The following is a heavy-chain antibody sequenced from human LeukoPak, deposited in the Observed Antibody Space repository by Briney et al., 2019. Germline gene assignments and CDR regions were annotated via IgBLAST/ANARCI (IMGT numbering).Heavy chain of an antibody. J-gene: IGHJ4*02. CDR2: IYYSGSSS. CDR1: GGSISSSSYY. V-gene: IGHV4-39*01. CDR3: ATPREGCSSTSCYVTFGY. D-gene: IGHD2-2*01. Sequence: SETLSLTCTVSGGSISSSSYYWGWICQPPGKGLEWIGSIYYSGSSSYYNPSLKSRVTISVDTSNNQFSLKLSSATAADTAVYYCATPREGCSSTSCYVTFGYWGQGTLVTVSS.